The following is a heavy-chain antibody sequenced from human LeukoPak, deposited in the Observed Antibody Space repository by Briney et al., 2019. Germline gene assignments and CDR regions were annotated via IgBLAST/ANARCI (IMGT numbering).Heavy chain of an antibody. CDR2: ISWNSGSI. Sequence: GRSLRLSCAASGFTFDDYAMHWVRQAPGKGLEWVSGISWNSGSIGYADSVKGRFTISRDNAKNSLYLQMNSLRAEDTALYYCAKAPGFKKYQLLFYFDYWGQGNLVTVSS. CDR1: GFTFDDYA. J-gene: IGHJ4*02. D-gene: IGHD2-2*01. V-gene: IGHV3-9*01. CDR3: AKAPGFKKYQLLFYFDY.